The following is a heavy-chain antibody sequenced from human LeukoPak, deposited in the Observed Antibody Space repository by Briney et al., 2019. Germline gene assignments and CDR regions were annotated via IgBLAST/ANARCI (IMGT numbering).Heavy chain of an antibody. J-gene: IGHJ4*02. Sequence: ASVEVSCKASGYTFTGYYMRWVRQAPGQGLEWMGWINPNSGGTNYAQKFQGRVTMTRDTSISTAYMEVSSLRSDDTAVYYCARGGDIASRPFDYWGQGTLVTVSS. D-gene: IGHD6-6*01. CDR2: INPNSGGT. V-gene: IGHV1-2*02. CDR3: ARGGDIASRPFDY. CDR1: GYTFTGYY.